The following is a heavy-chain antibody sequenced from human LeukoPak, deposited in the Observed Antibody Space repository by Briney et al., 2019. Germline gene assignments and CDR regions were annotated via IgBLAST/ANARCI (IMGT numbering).Heavy chain of an antibody. V-gene: IGHV3-23*01. CDR2: ISGSGGST. Sequence: PGASLRLSCAASGFTFSRYAMSWVRQAPGKGLEWVSAISGSGGSTYYADSVKGRFTISRDNSKNTLYLQMNSLRAEDTAVYYCAKPGSSSWYGRYYFDYWGQGTLVTVSS. CDR3: AKPGSSSWYGRYYFDY. J-gene: IGHJ4*02. CDR1: GFTFSRYA. D-gene: IGHD6-13*01.